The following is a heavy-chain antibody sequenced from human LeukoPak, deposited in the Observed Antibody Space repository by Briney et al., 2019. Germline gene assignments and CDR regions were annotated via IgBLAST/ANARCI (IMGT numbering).Heavy chain of an antibody. Sequence: PSQTLSLTCTVSGGSISSGGYYWRWIRQHPGKGLEWIGYIYYSGSTYYNPSLKSRVTISVDTSKNQFSLKLSSVTAADTAVYYCARDGKWNRRFDYWGQGTLVTVSS. CDR1: GGSISSGGYY. V-gene: IGHV4-31*03. D-gene: IGHD1-1*01. CDR3: ARDGKWNRRFDY. J-gene: IGHJ4*02. CDR2: IYYSGST.